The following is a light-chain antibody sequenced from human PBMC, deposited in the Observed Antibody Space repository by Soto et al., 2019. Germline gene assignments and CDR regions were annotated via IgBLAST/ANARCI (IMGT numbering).Light chain of an antibody. CDR2: AAS. CDR1: QPISTY. J-gene: IGKJ1*01. CDR3: QQSYSTPRT. Sequence: DIQMTQSPSSLSASLGDRVTITCRASQPISTYLNWYHQKPEKAPKLLIYAASSLQSGVPSRFSGSGSGTDFTLTISSLQPEDFATYYCQQSYSTPRTFGQGTKVDI. V-gene: IGKV1-39*01.